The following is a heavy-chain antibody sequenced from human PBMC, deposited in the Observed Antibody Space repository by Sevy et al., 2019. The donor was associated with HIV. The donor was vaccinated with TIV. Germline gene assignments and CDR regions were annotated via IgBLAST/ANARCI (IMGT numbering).Heavy chain of an antibody. D-gene: IGHD2-2*01. Sequence: GGSLRLSCAASGFTFSSYAMSWVGQAPGKGLEWVSAISGSGGSTYYADSVKGRFTISRDNSKNTLYLQMNSLRAEDTAVYYCAKSILVPAANHLNWFDPWGQGTLVTVSS. CDR1: GFTFSSYA. CDR2: ISGSGGST. CDR3: AKSILVPAANHLNWFDP. J-gene: IGHJ5*02. V-gene: IGHV3-23*01.